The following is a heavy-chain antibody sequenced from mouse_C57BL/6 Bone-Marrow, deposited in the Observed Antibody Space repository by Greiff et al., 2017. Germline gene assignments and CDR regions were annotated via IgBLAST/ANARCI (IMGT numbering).Heavy chain of an antibody. V-gene: IGHV3-6*01. Sequence: ESGPGLVKPSQSLSLTCSVTGYSITSGYYWTWLRQFPGNKLEWMGYISYDGSNNYNPSLKNRISITRDTSKNQFFLKLNSVTTEDTATYYWARDLGVYYGYFYAMDYWGQGTSVTVSS. CDR1: GYSITSGYY. D-gene: IGHD2-2*01. CDR2: ISYDGSN. CDR3: ARDLGVYYGYFYAMDY. J-gene: IGHJ4*01.